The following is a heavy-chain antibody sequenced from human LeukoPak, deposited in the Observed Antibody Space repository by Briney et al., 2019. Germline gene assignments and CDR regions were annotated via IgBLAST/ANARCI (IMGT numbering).Heavy chain of an antibody. CDR3: ARDPTTMTTSYGMDV. V-gene: IGHV3-11*06. J-gene: IGHJ6*04. D-gene: IGHD4-17*01. CDR1: GFTFSDYY. Sequence: GGSLRLSCAASGFTFSDYYMSWIRQAPGKGLEWVSYISSSSRYTNYADSVKGRFTISRDNAKNSLYLQMNSLRAEDTAVYYCARDPTTMTTSYGMDVWGKGTTVTVSS. CDR2: ISSSSRYT.